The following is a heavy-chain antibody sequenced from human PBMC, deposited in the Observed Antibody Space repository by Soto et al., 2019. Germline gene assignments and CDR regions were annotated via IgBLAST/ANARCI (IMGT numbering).Heavy chain of an antibody. CDR3: ARAYCSRTLCLTGFDT. CDR2: ISSSSSTI. Sequence: EVQLVESGGGLVQPGGSLRLSCAASGFTFSSYSMNWLRQAPGKGLEWVSYISSSSSTIYYADSVKSRFTISRDNATNAHKLETNSLRAEASAVYSCARAYCSRTLCLTGFDTWGQGTLVTVAS. V-gene: IGHV3-48*01. J-gene: IGHJ5*02. CDR1: GFTFSSYS. D-gene: IGHD2-2*01.